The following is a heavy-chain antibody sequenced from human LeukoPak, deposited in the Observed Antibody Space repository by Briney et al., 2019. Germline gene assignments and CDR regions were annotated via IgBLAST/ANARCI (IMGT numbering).Heavy chain of an antibody. Sequence: SETLSLTCTVSGGSISSYYWSWIRQPPGQGLEWIGYIFYSGNTNYNPSLKSRVSISVDTSKNQFSLKLTSVTAADTAVYYCARGRGVRGVIRYYYGMDVWGQGTTVTVSS. V-gene: IGHV4-59*12. D-gene: IGHD3-10*01. CDR3: ARGRGVRGVIRYYYGMDV. CDR1: GGSISSYY. J-gene: IGHJ6*02. CDR2: IFYSGNT.